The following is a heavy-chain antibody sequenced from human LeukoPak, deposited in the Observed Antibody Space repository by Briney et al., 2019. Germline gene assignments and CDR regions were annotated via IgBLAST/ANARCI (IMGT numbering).Heavy chain of an antibody. V-gene: IGHV3-23*01. Sequence: GRSLRLSCAASGFTFSSYAMHWVRQAPGKGLEWVSAISGSGGSTYYADSVKGRFTISRDNSKNTLYLQMNSLRAEDTAVYYCAKDQYSSGWYDYWGQGTLVTVSS. D-gene: IGHD6-19*01. CDR1: GFTFSSYA. J-gene: IGHJ4*02. CDR3: AKDQYSSGWYDY. CDR2: ISGSGGST.